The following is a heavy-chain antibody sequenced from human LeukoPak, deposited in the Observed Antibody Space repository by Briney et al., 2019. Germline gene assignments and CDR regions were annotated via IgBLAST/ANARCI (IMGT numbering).Heavy chain of an antibody. D-gene: IGHD3-10*01. J-gene: IGHJ4*02. CDR1: GGTFSSYA. Sequence: SVKVSCKASGGTFSSYAISWERQAPGQGLEWMGRIIPIFGTANYAQKFQGRVTITTDESTSTAYMELSSLRSEDTAVYYCARDLRSGSYYNPSPFDYWGQGTLVTVSS. CDR2: IIPIFGTA. V-gene: IGHV1-69*05. CDR3: ARDLRSGSYYNPSPFDY.